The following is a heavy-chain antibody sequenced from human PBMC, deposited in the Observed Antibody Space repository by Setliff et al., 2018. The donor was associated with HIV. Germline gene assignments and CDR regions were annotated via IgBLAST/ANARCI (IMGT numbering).Heavy chain of an antibody. CDR1: GVSINRTDHY. Sequence: SETLSLTCSVSGVSINRTDHYWGWIRQSPGKRLEWIGSVSQSGSTYYNPSLKSRVTISVDTSKNQFSLKLSSVTAADTAVYYCARTRGYCSKTSCYALRGPDYWGQGTLVTVSS. V-gene: IGHV4-39*07. D-gene: IGHD2-2*01. CDR3: ARTRGYCSKTSCYALRGPDY. J-gene: IGHJ4*02. CDR2: VSQSGST.